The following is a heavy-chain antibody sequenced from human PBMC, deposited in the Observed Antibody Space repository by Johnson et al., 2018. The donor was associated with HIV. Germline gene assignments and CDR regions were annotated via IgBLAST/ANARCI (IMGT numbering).Heavy chain of an antibody. J-gene: IGHJ3*02. CDR2: IYSAGTT. CDR3: ARAPPYGDYGDTFDI. Sequence: MQLVESGGGVVQPGRSLRLSCAASGFTVSSDYMNWVRQAPGKGLEWVSVIYSAGTTYYADSVKGRFTIFRDNSKNTLYLQMTSLRAEDTAVYYCARAPPYGDYGDTFDIWGQGTMVSVSS. CDR1: GFTVSSDY. V-gene: IGHV3-66*01. D-gene: IGHD4-17*01.